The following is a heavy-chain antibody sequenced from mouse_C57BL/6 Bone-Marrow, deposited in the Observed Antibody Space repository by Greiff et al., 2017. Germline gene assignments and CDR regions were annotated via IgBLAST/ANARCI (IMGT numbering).Heavy chain of an antibody. CDR2: IDPSDSYT. J-gene: IGHJ4*01. D-gene: IGHD3-2*02. CDR1: GYTFTSSW. V-gene: IGHV1-69*01. Sequence: VQLQQPGAELVMPGASVKLSCKASGYTFTSSWMHWVKQRPGQGLEWIGEIDPSDSYTNYNQKFKGKSTLTVDKSSSTAYMQLSSLTSEDSAVYYCARESSGYAMDYWGQGNSVTVSS. CDR3: ARESSGYAMDY.